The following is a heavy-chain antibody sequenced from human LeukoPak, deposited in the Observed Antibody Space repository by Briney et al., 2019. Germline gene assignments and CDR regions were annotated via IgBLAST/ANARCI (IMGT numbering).Heavy chain of an antibody. CDR2: IYPGDSDT. J-gene: IGHJ4*02. D-gene: IGHD6-13*01. Sequence: GGSLEISLQGSGCSFTSYWIGWVRPMPGKGLGWMGIIYPGDSDTRYSPSFQGQVTISADKSISTAYLQWSSLKASDTAMYYCARQSPYSSSLFIEGYWGQGTLVTVSS. V-gene: IGHV5-51*01. CDR3: ARQSPYSSSLFIEGY. CDR1: GCSFTSYW.